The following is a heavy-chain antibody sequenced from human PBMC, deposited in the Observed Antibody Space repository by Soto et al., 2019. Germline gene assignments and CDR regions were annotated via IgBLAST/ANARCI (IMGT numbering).Heavy chain of an antibody. V-gene: IGHV3-23*01. Sequence: GSLRLSCAASGFTFSSYAMSWVRQAPGKGLECVSGISGPGGTTYHADSVKGRFTISRDNSKNTLYLQMNSLRAEDTAVYYCAKGPKPYYYGSGNYDNYFDYWGQGTLVTVSS. J-gene: IGHJ4*02. CDR1: GFTFSSYA. CDR3: AKGPKPYYYGSGNYDNYFDY. CDR2: ISGPGGTT. D-gene: IGHD3-10*01.